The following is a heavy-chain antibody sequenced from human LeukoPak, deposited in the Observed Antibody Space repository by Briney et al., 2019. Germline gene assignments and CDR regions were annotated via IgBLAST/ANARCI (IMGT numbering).Heavy chain of an antibody. CDR2: IYSGGST. D-gene: IGHD6-19*01. CDR1: GFTVSSYY. J-gene: IGHJ4*02. Sequence: GGSLRLSCAASGFTVSSYYMSWVRQAPGKGLEWVSVIYSGGSTYYADSVKGRFTISRDNSKNTLYLQMNSLRAEDTAVYYCARDGVAGLVPFDYWGQGTLVTVSS. V-gene: IGHV3-53*01. CDR3: ARDGVAGLVPFDY.